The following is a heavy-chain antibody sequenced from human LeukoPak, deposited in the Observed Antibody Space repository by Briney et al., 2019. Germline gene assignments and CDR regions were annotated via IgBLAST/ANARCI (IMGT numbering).Heavy chain of an antibody. CDR2: ISGSGGST. J-gene: IGHJ4*02. Sequence: GGSLRLSCAASGFTFSSYAMSWVRQAPGKGLEWVSAISGSGGSTYYADSVKGRFTISRDNSKNTLYLQMNSLRAKDTAVYYCAKDKSEMATTIIDYWGQGTLVTVSS. D-gene: IGHD5-24*01. CDR1: GFTFSSYA. V-gene: IGHV3-23*01. CDR3: AKDKSEMATTIIDY.